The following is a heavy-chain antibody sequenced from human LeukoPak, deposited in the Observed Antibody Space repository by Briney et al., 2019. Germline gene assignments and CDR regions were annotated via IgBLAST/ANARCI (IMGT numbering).Heavy chain of an antibody. D-gene: IGHD6-19*01. CDR1: GGSISSYY. J-gene: IGHJ5*02. CDR2: IYTSGST. V-gene: IGHV4-4*07. Sequence: SETLSLTCTVSGGSISSYYWSWIRQPAGKGLEWIGRIYTSGSTNYNPSLKSRVTMSVDTSKNQFSLKLSSVTAADTAVYYCARVWGSSGWYGNNWFDPWGQGTLVTVSS. CDR3: ARVWGSSGWYGNNWFDP.